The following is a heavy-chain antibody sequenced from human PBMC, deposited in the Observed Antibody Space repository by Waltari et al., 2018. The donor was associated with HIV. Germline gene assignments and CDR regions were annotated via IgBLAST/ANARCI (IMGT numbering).Heavy chain of an antibody. D-gene: IGHD2-2*01. CDR1: GFTFSSYW. CDR3: ARGGYCSSAGCYASRYYFIMDV. J-gene: IGHJ6*02. Sequence: EVQLVESGGGLIQPGGSLRLSCAASGFTFSSYWMHWVRQAPGKGLVCVSRMNSDGSSTTYADSVRGRFTISRDNAKNTLYLQMNSLGAEDTAEYFCARGGYCSSAGCYASRYYFIMDVWGQGP. CDR2: MNSDGSST. V-gene: IGHV3-74*01.